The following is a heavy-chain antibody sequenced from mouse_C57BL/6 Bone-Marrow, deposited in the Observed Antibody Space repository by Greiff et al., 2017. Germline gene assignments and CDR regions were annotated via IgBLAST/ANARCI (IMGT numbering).Heavy chain of an antibody. CDR3: ARQGYDYLDY. CDR2: ISSGGSYT. D-gene: IGHD2-3*01. CDR1: GFTFSSYG. V-gene: IGHV5-6*01. Sequence: EVKVVESGGDLVKPGGSLKLSCAASGFTFSSYGMSWVRQTPDKRLEWVATISSGGSYTYYPDSVKGRFTISRDNAKNTLYLQMSSLKSEGTAMYYCARQGYDYLDYWGQGNTLTVSS. J-gene: IGHJ2*01.